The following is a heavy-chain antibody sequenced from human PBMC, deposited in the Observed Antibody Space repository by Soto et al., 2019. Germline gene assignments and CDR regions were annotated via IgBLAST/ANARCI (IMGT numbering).Heavy chain of an antibody. CDR2: IYYSGST. D-gene: IGHD3-22*01. J-gene: IGHJ4*02. CDR3: AGRASRYYYDSSGYFDY. V-gene: IGHV4-61*01. CDR1: GGSISSSSYY. Sequence: SETWSLTCTVSGGSISSSSYYWSWIRQPPGKGLEWIGYIYYSGSTNYNPSLKSRVTISVDTSKNQFSLKLSSVTAADTAVYYCAGRASRYYYDSSGYFDYWGQGALVTVSS.